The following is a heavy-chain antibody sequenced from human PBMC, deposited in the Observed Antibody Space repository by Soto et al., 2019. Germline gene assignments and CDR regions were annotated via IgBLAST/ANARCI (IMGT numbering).Heavy chain of an antibody. Sequence: EVQLVESGGGLVKPGGSLRLSCAASGFTFTRYSMNWVRQAPGKGLEWVSSISSTTNYIYYGDSMKGRFTISRDNAKNSLYLEKNSLRAEDDAVYYCAREAEDLTSNFDYWGQGTLVTVSS. V-gene: IGHV3-21*06. CDR3: AREAEDLTSNFDY. CDR2: ISSTTNYI. J-gene: IGHJ4*02. CDR1: GFTFTRYS.